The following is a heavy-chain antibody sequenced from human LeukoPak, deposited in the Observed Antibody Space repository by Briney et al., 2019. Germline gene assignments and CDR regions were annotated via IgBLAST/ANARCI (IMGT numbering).Heavy chain of an antibody. CDR2: ISYDGSNK. CDR1: GFTFSSYA. D-gene: IGHD6-19*01. CDR3: AKRYNSGWGDAFDI. J-gene: IGHJ3*02. V-gene: IGHV3-30*04. Sequence: QSGGSLRLSCAASGFTFSSYAMHWVRQAPGKGLEWVAVISYDGSNKYYAGSVKGRFTISRDNSKNTLYLQMNSLRAEDTAVYYCAKRYNSGWGDAFDIWGQGTMVTVSS.